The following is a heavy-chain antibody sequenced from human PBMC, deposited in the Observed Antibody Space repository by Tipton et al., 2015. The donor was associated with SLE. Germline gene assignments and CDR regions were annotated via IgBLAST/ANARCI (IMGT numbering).Heavy chain of an antibody. V-gene: IGHV4-39*07. Sequence: LVKHSETLSLTCTVSGGSISSSSYYWGWIRQPPGKGLEWIGSIYYSGRTYYNPSLKSRVTISVDTSKNQFSRKLSSVTAADTAVYYCARDVPHYYGSGSDYWGQGTLVTVSS. CDR2: IYYSGRT. D-gene: IGHD3-10*01. CDR1: GGSISSSSYY. CDR3: ARDVPHYYGSGSDY. J-gene: IGHJ4*02.